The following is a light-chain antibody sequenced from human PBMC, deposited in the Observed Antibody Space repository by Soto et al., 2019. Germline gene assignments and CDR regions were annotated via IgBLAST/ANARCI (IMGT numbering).Light chain of an antibody. CDR2: AAS. CDR1: QSISSC. CDR3: QQSYSTPLA. J-gene: IGKJ3*01. Sequence: DIQMTQSPSSLSASVGDRVTITCRASQSISSCLNWYQQKPGKAPKLLIYAASSLQSGVPSRFSGSGSGTDFTLTISSLQPEDFETYYCQQSYSTPLAFGPGTKVDIK. V-gene: IGKV1-39*01.